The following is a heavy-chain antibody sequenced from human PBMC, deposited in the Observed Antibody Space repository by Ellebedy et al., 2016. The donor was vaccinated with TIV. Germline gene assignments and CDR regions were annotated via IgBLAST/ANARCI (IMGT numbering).Heavy chain of an antibody. CDR3: ASYNWGSGIDY. D-gene: IGHD1-20*01. Sequence: HTGGSLRLSCAASGFTFSRYWMSWVRQAPGKGLLWVSGISGNGRDTRYADSVKGRFTISRDNAKSTLYLQMNRLRVEDTAVYYCASYNWGSGIDYWGRGTLVTVSS. CDR2: ISGNGRDT. J-gene: IGHJ4*02. V-gene: IGHV3-74*01. CDR1: GFTFSRYW.